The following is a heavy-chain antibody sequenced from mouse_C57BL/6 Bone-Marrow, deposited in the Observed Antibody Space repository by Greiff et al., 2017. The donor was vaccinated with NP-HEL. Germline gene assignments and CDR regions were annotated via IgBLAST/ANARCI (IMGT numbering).Heavy chain of an antibody. D-gene: IGHD1-1*01. CDR2: ISSGSSTI. Sequence: EVILVESGGGLVKPGGSLKLSCAASGFTFSDYGMHWVRQAPEKGLEWVAYISSGSSTIYYADTVKGRFTISRDNAKNTLFLQMTSLRSEDTAMYYCAREIYYYGSFDYWGQGTTLTVSS. V-gene: IGHV5-17*01. CDR1: GFTFSDYG. CDR3: AREIYYYGSFDY. J-gene: IGHJ2*01.